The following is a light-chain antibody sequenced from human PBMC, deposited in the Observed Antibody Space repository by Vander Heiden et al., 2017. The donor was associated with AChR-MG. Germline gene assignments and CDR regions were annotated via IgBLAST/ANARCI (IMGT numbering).Light chain of an antibody. J-gene: IGLJ1*01. CDR1: SSDAGGFNN. V-gene: IGLV2-14*01. Sequence: QSALTQVASVSGSPGQSITISCTGTSSDAGGFNNVSWYQQQPVKAHKHLTYDVRARPSGVSARFSGSQSGNTASLTISGLQSEDEADYYCCSYTSSITYVFGTGTKVTVL. CDR2: DVR. CDR3: CSYTSSITYV.